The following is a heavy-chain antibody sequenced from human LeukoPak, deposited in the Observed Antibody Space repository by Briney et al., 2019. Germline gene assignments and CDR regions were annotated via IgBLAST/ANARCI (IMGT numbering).Heavy chain of an antibody. CDR1: RYTFTGYY. Sequence: ASVKVSCKASRYTFTGYYMHWVRQAPGQGLEWMGWINPNSGGTNYAQKFQGRVTMTRDTSISTAYMELSRLRSDDTAVYYCARDLGMVRGVGWFDPWGQGTLVTVSS. CDR2: INPNSGGT. J-gene: IGHJ5*02. V-gene: IGHV1-2*02. CDR3: ARDLGMVRGVGWFDP. D-gene: IGHD3-10*01.